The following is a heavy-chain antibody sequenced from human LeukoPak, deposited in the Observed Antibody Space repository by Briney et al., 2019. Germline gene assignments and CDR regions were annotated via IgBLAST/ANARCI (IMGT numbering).Heavy chain of an antibody. Sequence: PGGSLRLSCAASGFTFSNYWMSWVRQAPGKGLEWVANIKQDGSEKYYVDSVKGRFTISRDNAKSSLFLQMNSLRAEDTAVYYCARALYSSSIWDYWGQGTLVTVSS. D-gene: IGHD3-16*02. CDR1: GFTFSNYW. J-gene: IGHJ4*02. V-gene: IGHV3-7*05. CDR3: ARALYSSSIWDY. CDR2: IKQDGSEK.